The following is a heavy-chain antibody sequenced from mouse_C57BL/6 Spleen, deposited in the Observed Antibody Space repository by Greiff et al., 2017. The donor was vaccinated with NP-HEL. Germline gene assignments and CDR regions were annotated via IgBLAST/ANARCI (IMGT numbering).Heavy chain of an antibody. D-gene: IGHD1-1*01. CDR2: ISYDGSN. J-gene: IGHJ2*01. Sequence: EVQLVESGPGLVKPSQSLSLTCSVTGYSITSGYYWNWIRQFPGNKLEWMGYISYDGSNNYNPSLKNRISITRDTSKNQFFLKLNSVTTEDTATYYCASYYYGSSDWGQGTTLTVSS. CDR1: GYSITSGYY. CDR3: ASYYYGSSD. V-gene: IGHV3-6*01.